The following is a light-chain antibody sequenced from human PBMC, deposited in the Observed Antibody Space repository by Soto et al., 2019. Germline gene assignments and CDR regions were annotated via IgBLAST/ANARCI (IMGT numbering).Light chain of an antibody. V-gene: IGKV3-15*01. CDR2: GAS. CDR3: QQYNTWPLT. Sequence: EIVMTQSPATLSVSPGERATLSCRASQGVTTHIPWYQQTPAQAPRLLICGASTRATGIPARFSGSGSGTEFTLTISSLQSEDFAVYYCQQYNTWPLTFGGGTKVEIK. CDR1: QGVTTH. J-gene: IGKJ4*02.